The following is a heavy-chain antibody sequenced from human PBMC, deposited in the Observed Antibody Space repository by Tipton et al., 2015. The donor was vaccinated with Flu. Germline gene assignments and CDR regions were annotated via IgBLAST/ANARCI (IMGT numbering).Heavy chain of an antibody. V-gene: IGHV4-34*01. Sequence: TLSLACAVYGGSFSGYYWSWIRQPPGKGLEWIGEINHSGSTNYNPSLKSRVTISVDTSKNQFSLKLSSVTAADTAVYYCARSALWFGELSYWGQGTLVTVSS. CDR1: GGSFSGYY. CDR3: ARSALWFGELSY. J-gene: IGHJ4*02. D-gene: IGHD3-10*01. CDR2: INHSGST.